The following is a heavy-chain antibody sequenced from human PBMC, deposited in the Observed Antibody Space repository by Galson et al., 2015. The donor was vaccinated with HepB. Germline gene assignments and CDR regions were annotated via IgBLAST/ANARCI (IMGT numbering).Heavy chain of an antibody. CDR3: AKGRGTGPADAFDI. D-gene: IGHD7-27*01. V-gene: IGHV3-30*18. CDR2: ISYDGSYK. Sequence: SLRLSCAASGFTFSSYGMHWVRQAPGKGLDWVAVISYDGSYKYLADSVKGRFTISRDSSKNTLYLQMNSLRAEDTALYYCAKGRGTGPADAFDIWGQGTMVTVSS. CDR1: GFTFSSYG. J-gene: IGHJ3*02.